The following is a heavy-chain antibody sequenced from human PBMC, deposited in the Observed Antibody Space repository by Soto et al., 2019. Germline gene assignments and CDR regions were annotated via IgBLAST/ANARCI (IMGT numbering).Heavy chain of an antibody. CDR1: GYTFTSYY. J-gene: IGHJ5*02. CDR3: ARDFIDFWSGGYGPTGWFDP. D-gene: IGHD3-3*01. V-gene: IGHV1-46*03. Sequence: ASVKVSCKASGYTFTSYYMHWVRQAPGQGLEWMGIINPSGGSISYAQKFQGRVTMTRDTSTSTVYMELRSLRSEDTAVYYCARDFIDFWSGGYGPTGWFDPWGQGTLVTVSS. CDR2: INPSGGSI.